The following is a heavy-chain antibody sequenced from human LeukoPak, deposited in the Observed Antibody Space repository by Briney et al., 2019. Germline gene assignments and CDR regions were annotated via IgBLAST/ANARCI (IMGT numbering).Heavy chain of an antibody. CDR2: ISGSGGST. V-gene: IGHV3-23*01. Sequence: GGSLRLSCAASGFTFSSYAMSWVRQAPGKGLEWVSAISGSGGSTYYADSVKGRFTISRDNSKNSLYLQMNSLRAEDTALYYCAMSIAAAGTQFDYWGQGTLVTVSS. D-gene: IGHD6-13*01. CDR3: AMSIAAAGTQFDY. J-gene: IGHJ4*02. CDR1: GFTFSSYA.